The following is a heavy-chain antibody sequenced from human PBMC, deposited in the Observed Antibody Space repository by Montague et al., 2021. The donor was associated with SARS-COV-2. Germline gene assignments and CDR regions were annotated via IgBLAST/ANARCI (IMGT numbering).Heavy chain of an antibody. CDR3: ARDGRYCSGGSCSAFDI. Sequence: SLRLSCAASGFTFSSYAMHWVRQAPGKGLEWAAVISYDGSNKYYADSVKGRFTISRDNSKNTLYLQMNSLRAEDTAVYYCARDGRYCSGGSCSAFDIWGQGTMVTVSS. CDR1: GFTFSSYA. CDR2: ISYDGSNK. V-gene: IGHV3-30-3*01. J-gene: IGHJ3*02. D-gene: IGHD2-15*01.